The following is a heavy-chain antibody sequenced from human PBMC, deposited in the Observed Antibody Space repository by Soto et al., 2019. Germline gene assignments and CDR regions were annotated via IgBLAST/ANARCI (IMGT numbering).Heavy chain of an antibody. CDR1: CFSLHSTKVG. D-gene: IGHD3-16*01. V-gene: IGHV2-5*01. CDR3: AHRGGATVGLYDSEY. CDR2: IYWHDDK. J-gene: IGHJ1*01. Sequence: SGAPPVLAEQSVGQTCAFCCFSLHSTKVGVIGNSQPPGKALEWLALIYWHDDKRYSPSLESRLTITKDTSKNQVVLTMTNMDPVDTATYYCAHRGGATVGLYDSEY.